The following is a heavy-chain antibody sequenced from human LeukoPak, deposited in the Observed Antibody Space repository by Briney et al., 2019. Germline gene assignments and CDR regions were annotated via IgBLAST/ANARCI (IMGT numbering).Heavy chain of an antibody. V-gene: IGHV3-9*01. D-gene: IGHD5-18*01. Sequence: GRSLRLSCAASGFTFDDYAMHWVRQAPGKGLEWVSGISWNSGSIGYADSVKGRFTISRDNAKNSLYLQMNSLRAEDTALYYCAKDMSVRYSYGYGIDYWGQGTLVTVSS. CDR1: GFTFDDYA. CDR3: AKDMSVRYSYGYGIDY. J-gene: IGHJ4*02. CDR2: ISWNSGSI.